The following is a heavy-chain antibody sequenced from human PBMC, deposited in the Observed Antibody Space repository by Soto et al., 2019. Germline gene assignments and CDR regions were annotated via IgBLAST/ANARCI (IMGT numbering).Heavy chain of an antibody. CDR2: ISAYNGNT. CDR3: ARDELFIGSGTEAICDC. D-gene: IGHD3-10*01. V-gene: IGHV1-18*01. CDR1: GYTFTSYG. J-gene: IGHJ4*02. Sequence: ASVKVSCKASGYTFTSYGISWVRQAPGQGLEWMGWISAYNGNTNYAQKLQGRVTMTTDTSTSTAYMELRSLRSDDTAVYYCARDELFIGSGTEAICDCWGQGTLGTVSS.